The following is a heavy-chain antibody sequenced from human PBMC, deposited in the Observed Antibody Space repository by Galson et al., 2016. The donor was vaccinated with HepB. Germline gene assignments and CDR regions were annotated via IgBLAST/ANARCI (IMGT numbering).Heavy chain of an antibody. CDR3: ARDPGYYDSSGYFMSYFDY. V-gene: IGHV4-59*01. J-gene: IGHJ4*02. D-gene: IGHD3-22*01. Sequence: NPSLKSRISISQDTSKKQFSLKLTSVTAADTAVYYCARDPGYYDSSGYFMSYFDYWGQGTLVTVSS.